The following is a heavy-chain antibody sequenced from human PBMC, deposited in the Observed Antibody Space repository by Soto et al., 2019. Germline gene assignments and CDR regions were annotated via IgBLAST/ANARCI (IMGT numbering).Heavy chain of an antibody. CDR2: SIPVLDTT. CDR1: RDTFNDYA. D-gene: IGHD2-2*02. V-gene: IGHV1-69*01. Sequence: QVQLVQSGAEVRKPGSSVKVSCTASRDTFNDYAITWVRQAPGQGLEWMGGSIPVLDTTKYAQKFQVRVTMTADESTSTAYMDLNSLTYEDRAVYYCAAGGSNGYIRWGQGTQVSVSS. CDR3: AAGGSNGYIR. J-gene: IGHJ4*02.